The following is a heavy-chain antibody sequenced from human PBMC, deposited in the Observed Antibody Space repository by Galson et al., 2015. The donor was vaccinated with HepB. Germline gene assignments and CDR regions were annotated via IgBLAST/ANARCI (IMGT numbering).Heavy chain of an antibody. CDR1: GFSLSTSRVA. CDR3: AHTRVIGGYYSGMDV. Sequence: PALVKPTQTLTLTCTYSGFSLSTSRVAVGWIRQPPGKALEWLALIFWNDHKRCSPSLKSRLSITKDTSKDQVVLEMTNMDPVDTATYYCAHTRVIGGYYSGMDVWGQGTTVTVSS. J-gene: IGHJ6*02. CDR2: IFWNDHK. D-gene: IGHD2-21*01. V-gene: IGHV2-5*01.